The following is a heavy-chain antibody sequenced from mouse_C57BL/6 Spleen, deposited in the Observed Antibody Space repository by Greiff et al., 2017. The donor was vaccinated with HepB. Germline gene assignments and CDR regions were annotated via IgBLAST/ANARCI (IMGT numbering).Heavy chain of an antibody. J-gene: IGHJ2*01. CDR3: TRREIYYDYGNYFDY. CDR1: GYTFTDYE. CDR2: IDPETGGT. Sequence: QVQLQQSGAELVRPGASVTLSCKASGYTFTDYEMHWVKQTPVHGLEWIGAIDPETGGTAYNQKFKGKAILTADKSSSTAYMELRSLTSEDSAVYYCTRREIYYDYGNYFDYWGQGTTLTVSS. V-gene: IGHV1-15*01. D-gene: IGHD2-4*01.